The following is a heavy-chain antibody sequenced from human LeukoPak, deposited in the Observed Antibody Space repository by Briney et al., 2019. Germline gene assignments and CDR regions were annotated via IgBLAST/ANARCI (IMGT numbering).Heavy chain of an antibody. CDR1: GFTFSSYG. V-gene: IGHV3-30*02. Sequence: GGSLRLSCAASGFTFSSYGMHWVRQAPGKGLEWVAFIRYDGSNKYYADSVKGRFTISRDNSKNTLYLQMNSLRAEDTAVYYCAKRSGSYYRFDYWGQGILVTVSS. D-gene: IGHD1-26*01. CDR3: AKRSGSYYRFDY. CDR2: IRYDGSNK. J-gene: IGHJ4*02.